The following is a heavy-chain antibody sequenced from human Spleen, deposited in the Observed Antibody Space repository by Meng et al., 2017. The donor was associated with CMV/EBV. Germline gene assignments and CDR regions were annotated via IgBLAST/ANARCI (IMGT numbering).Heavy chain of an antibody. CDR2: IKRDGSEK. D-gene: IGHD1-26*01. CDR3: ARDRDSGSYQFDY. J-gene: IGHJ4*02. Sequence: GESLKISCAASGFTFSSYWMSWVRQAPGKGLEWVANIKRDGSEKYYGDSVKGRFTISRDNAKNSLYLQMNSLRAEDTAVYYCARDRDSGSYQFDYWGQGTLVTVSS. CDR1: GFTFSSYW. V-gene: IGHV3-7*01.